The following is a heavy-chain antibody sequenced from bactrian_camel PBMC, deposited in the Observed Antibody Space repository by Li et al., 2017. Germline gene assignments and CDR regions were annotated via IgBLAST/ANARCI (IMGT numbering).Heavy chain of an antibody. J-gene: IGHJ4*01. CDR1: GFTFSSYA. Sequence: VQLVESGGGLVQPGGSLRLSCAASGFTFSSYAMSWVRQAPGKGLEWVSTINSGGDSTYYADSVKGRFSLSRDTAKRTLNLQMNSLKPEDTAMYYCAAARTLTGLPGPVTPSQYGSWGQGTQVTV. D-gene: IGHD5*01. CDR3: AAARTLTGLPGPVTPSQYGS. V-gene: IGHV3S31*01. CDR2: INSGGDST.